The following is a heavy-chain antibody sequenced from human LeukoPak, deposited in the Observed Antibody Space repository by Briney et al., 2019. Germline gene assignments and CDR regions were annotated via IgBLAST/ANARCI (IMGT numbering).Heavy chain of an antibody. CDR3: ATGLLTWELRDY. CDR1: GFTFSSYS. Sequence: AGGSLRLSCAASGFTFSSYSMNWVRQAPGKGLEWVSYISSSSTIFYADSVKGRFTISRDNAKNSLYLQMNSLRAEDTAVYYCATGLLTWELRDYWGQGTLVTVSS. CDR2: ISSSSTI. J-gene: IGHJ4*02. V-gene: IGHV3-48*01. D-gene: IGHD1-26*01.